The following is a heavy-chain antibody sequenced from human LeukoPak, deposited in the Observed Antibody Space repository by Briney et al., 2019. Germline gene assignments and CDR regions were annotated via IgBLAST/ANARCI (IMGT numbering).Heavy chain of an antibody. CDR2: ISGGGGST. CDR1: GFTFSSYA. J-gene: IGHJ4*02. V-gene: IGHV3-23*01. D-gene: IGHD4-17*01. Sequence: GGSLRLSCAASGFTFSSYAMSLVRQAPGKGLEWVSTISGGGGSTYYADSVKGRFTISRDNSKNTLYLQMNSLRAEDTAVYYCAKDHHGTVTPYYFDYWGQGTLVTVSS. CDR3: AKDHHGTVTPYYFDY.